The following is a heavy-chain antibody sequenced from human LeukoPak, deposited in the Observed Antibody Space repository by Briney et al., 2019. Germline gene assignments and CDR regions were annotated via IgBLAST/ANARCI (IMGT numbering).Heavy chain of an antibody. J-gene: IGHJ4*02. CDR2: IYTSGST. CDR1: GGSISSYY. D-gene: IGHD2-2*02. V-gene: IGHV4-4*07. Sequence: SETLSLTCTVSGGSISSYYWSWIRQPAGKGLEWIGRIYTSGSTNYNPSLKSRVTMSVDTSKNQFSLKLSSVTAADTAVYYCARVRWRYGYCSSTSCYTSEFDYWGQGTLVTVSS. CDR3: ARVRWRYGYCSSTSCYTSEFDY.